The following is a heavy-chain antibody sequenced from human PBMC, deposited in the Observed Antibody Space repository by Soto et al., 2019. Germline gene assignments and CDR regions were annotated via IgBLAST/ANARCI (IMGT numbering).Heavy chain of an antibody. D-gene: IGHD3-3*01. V-gene: IGHV4-59*01. Sequence: PSETLSLTCTVSGGSISSYYWSWIRQPPGKGLEWIGYIYYSGSTNYNPSLKSRVTISVDTSKNQFSLKLSSVTAADTAVYYCARADTEWLYYYGMDVWGQGTTVTVSS. CDR2: IYYSGST. J-gene: IGHJ6*02. CDR3: ARADTEWLYYYGMDV. CDR1: GGSISSYY.